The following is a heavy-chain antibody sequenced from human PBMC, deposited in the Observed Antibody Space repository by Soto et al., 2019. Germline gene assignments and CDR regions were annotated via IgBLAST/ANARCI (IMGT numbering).Heavy chain of an antibody. V-gene: IGHV1-18*01. Sequence: QVQLVQSGAEVKKPGASVKVSCKASGYTFTSYGISWVRQAPGQGLEWMGWISAYNGNTNYAQKLQGRVTMTTDTSXXTAYMELRSLRSDDPAVYYCARGGARQQLVLFFDYWGQGTLVTVSS. CDR1: GYTFTSYG. J-gene: IGHJ4*02. CDR2: ISAYNGNT. D-gene: IGHD6-13*01. CDR3: ARGGARQQLVLFFDY.